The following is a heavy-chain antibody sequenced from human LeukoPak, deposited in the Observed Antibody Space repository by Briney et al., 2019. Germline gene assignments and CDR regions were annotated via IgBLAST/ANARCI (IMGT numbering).Heavy chain of an antibody. V-gene: IGHV4-59*08. CDR1: GASVSNYY. D-gene: IGHD2-15*01. CDR3: ARHHDGGPKLRLDF. CDR2: FHYSGST. J-gene: IGHJ4*02. Sequence: SETLSLTCRVSGASVSNYYWSWIRQSPGKGREWIGFFHYSGSTNFNPSLNSRVTTSIDTSMNQLSLTLVSVTAADTAVYFCARHHDGGPKLRLDFWGLGVLVTVSS.